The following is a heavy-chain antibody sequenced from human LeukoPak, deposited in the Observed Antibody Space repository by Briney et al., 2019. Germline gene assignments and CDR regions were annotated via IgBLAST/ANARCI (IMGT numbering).Heavy chain of an antibody. D-gene: IGHD2-21*02. V-gene: IGHV4-59*12. CDR2: FYYTGT. Sequence: FYYTGTSYNPSLKSRVTISADTSKNQFSLSLSSVTAADTAVYYCWVVCGGDCYLPEGVWGKGTTVTVSS. J-gene: IGHJ6*04. CDR3: WVVCGGDCYLPEGV.